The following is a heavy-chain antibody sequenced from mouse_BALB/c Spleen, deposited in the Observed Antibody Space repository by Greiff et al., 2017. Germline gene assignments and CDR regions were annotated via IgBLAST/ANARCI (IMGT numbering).Heavy chain of an antibody. CDR2: ISSGSSTI. CDR1: GFTFSSFG. J-gene: IGHJ2*01. D-gene: IGHD2-4*01. V-gene: IGHV5-17*02. Sequence: EVKLVESGGGLVQPGGSRKLSCAASGFTFSSFGMHWVRQAPEKGLEWVAYISSGSSTIYYADTVKGRFTISRDNPKNTLFLQMTSLRSEDTAMYYCARGGLRRNFDYWGQGTTLTVSS. CDR3: ARGGLRRNFDY.